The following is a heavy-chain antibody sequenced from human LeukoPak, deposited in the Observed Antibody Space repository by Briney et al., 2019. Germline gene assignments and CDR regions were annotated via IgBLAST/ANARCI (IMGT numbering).Heavy chain of an antibody. V-gene: IGHV1-8*03. J-gene: IGHJ4*02. Sequence: ASVKVSCKASGYTFISYNINWLRQATGQGLEWMGWVNPRSGDAGYLQKFQGRLTITRDSSIDTAYMDLSGLSSEDTAVYYCARGVPLGYCAYGVCYPPYYFDYWGQGTLVTASS. CDR1: GYTFISYN. CDR2: VNPRSGDA. D-gene: IGHD2-8*01. CDR3: ARGVPLGYCAYGVCYPPYYFDY.